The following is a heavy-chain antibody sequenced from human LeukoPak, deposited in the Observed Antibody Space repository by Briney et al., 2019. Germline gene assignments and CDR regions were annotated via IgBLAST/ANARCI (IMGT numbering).Heavy chain of an antibody. CDR1: GASISDSS. D-gene: IGHD3-22*01. CDR3: ARDSYDDTDDHYYYGMDV. Sequence: PSETLSLTCAVSGASISDSSWSWIRQPPGKGLEWIGYIYNTEGTTYNPSLRSRVTISAGTSKNQFSLKLRSVTAADTAVYYCARDSYDDTDDHYYYGMDVWGQGTTVIVSS. V-gene: IGHV4-59*01. CDR2: IYNTEGT. J-gene: IGHJ6*02.